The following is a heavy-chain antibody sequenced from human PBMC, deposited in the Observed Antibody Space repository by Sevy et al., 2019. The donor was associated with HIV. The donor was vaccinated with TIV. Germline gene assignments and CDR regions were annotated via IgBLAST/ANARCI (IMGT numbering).Heavy chain of an antibody. CDR2: IKQDGSEK. D-gene: IGHD2-2*01. CDR1: GFTFSNYW. V-gene: IGHV3-7*03. CDR3: GPGGAYCSCTFCYVVYNWFDP. J-gene: IGHJ5*02. Sequence: GGSLRLSCAASGFTFSNYWMSWVRQAPGKGLEWVANIKQDGSEKYYVDSVKGRFTISRDNAKTSLYLQMYSLRAEDPAVYYCGPGGAYCSCTFCYVVYNWFDPWGQGTLVTVSS.